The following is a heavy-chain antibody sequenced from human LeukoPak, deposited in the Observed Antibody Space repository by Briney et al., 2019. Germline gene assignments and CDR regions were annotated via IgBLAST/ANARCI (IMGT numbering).Heavy chain of an antibody. CDR1: GFNFEIYS. D-gene: IGHD4/OR15-4a*01. CDR3: ARDATLVAFDY. Sequence: PGGSLRLSCEASGFNFEIYSMNWVRQAPGKGLEWVSSISSGSNFIYYADSVKGRFTISRDNAKNSLYLQMSSLRVEDTAVYYCARDATLVAFDYWGQGTLVSVSS. V-gene: IGHV3-21*01. CDR2: ISSGSNFI. J-gene: IGHJ4*02.